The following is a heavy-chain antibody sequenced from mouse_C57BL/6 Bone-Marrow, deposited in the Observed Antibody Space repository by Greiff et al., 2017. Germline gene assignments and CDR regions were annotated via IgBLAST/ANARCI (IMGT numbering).Heavy chain of an antibody. V-gene: IGHV1-55*01. Sequence: QVHVMQPGAELVQPGASVKMSCKASGYTFTSYWITWVQQRPGQGLEWIGEIYPGSGSTNYNEKLKSKATLTVDTSASTAYMQHSSLTSEDSAVYYCARPYYSNYWYFDVWGTGTTVTVSS. CDR2: IYPGSGST. CDR1: GYTFTSYW. D-gene: IGHD2-5*01. CDR3: ARPYYSNYWYFDV. J-gene: IGHJ1*03.